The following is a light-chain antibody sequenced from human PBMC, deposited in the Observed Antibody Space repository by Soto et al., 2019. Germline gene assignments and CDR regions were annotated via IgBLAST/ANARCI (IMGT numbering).Light chain of an antibody. J-gene: IGKJ2*01. Sequence: IHFTLSPYTLTISVIDSVSIPSRTSRRISNWLAWYLQKPGKAPTLLIYDVSRLDSGVPSKLSSSGSGAEVTLTLIRLQPVDVAIYDSPTYDAYYT. V-gene: IGKV1-5*01. CDR3: PTYDAYYT. CDR1: RRISNW. CDR2: DVS.